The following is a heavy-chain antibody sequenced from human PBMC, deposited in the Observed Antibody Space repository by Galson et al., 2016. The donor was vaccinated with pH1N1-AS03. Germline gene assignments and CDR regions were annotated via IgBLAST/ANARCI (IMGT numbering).Heavy chain of an antibody. J-gene: IGHJ4*02. CDR1: GGSITRSGYS. V-gene: IGHV4-39*07. CDR2: ISYSGST. D-gene: IGHD3-22*01. Sequence: CNVSGGSITRSGYSWGWVRQPPGKGLEWIGSISYSGSTYYNPSLKRRVSMSVDTSQNLFSLKLRSVTAADTAVYYCAREDSSGYFLIDSWGQGTLVTVPS. CDR3: AREDSSGYFLIDS.